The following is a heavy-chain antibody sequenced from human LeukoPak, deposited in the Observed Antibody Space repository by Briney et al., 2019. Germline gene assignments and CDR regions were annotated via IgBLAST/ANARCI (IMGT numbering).Heavy chain of an antibody. J-gene: IGHJ6*02. V-gene: IGHV4-31*02. Sequence: LRLSCAASGFTFSSYAMSWIRQHPGKGLEWIGYIYYSGNTYYNPSLKSRVTISVDTSKNQFSLKLSSVTAADTAVYFCARYQLVRENYGMDVWGQGTTVTVSS. D-gene: IGHD2-2*01. CDR1: GFTFSSYA. CDR3: ARYQLVRENYGMDV. CDR2: IYYSGNT.